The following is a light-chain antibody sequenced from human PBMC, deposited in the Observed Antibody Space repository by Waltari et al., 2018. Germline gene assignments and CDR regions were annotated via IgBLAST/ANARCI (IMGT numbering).Light chain of an antibody. CDR2: DAS. J-gene: IGKJ1*01. Sequence: DIQMTQSPSSLSASVEDRVPIPCRASQKISSYLNWYQQKPGTAPRLLIYDASRLQSGVPSRFSGSGSGTDFTLTISSLQPEDFGTYYCQQTYTTPRTFGQGTKVETK. CDR1: QKISSY. V-gene: IGKV1-39*01. CDR3: QQTYTTPRT.